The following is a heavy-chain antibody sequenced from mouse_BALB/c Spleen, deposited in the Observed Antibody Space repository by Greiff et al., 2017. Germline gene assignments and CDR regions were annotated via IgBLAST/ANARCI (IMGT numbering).Heavy chain of an antibody. CDR3: ARHNYGSSYWYFDV. CDR2: ISNGGGST. CDR1: GFTFSSYT. Sequence: DVQLVESGGGLVQPGGSLKLSCAASGFTFSSYTMSWVRQTPEKRLEWVAYISNGGGSTYYPDTVKGRFTISRDNAKNTLYLQMSSLKSEDTAMYYCARHNYGSSYWYFDVWGAGTTVTVSS. J-gene: IGHJ1*01. D-gene: IGHD1-1*01. V-gene: IGHV5-12-2*01.